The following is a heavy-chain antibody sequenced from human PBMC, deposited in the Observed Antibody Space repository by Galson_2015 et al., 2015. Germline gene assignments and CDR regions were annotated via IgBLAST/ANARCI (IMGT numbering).Heavy chain of an antibody. V-gene: IGHV3-15*01. CDR2: ANSKTDGGTT. J-gene: IGHJ4*02. CDR3: TTDPELIPN. Sequence: SLRLSCAASGFTFSNAWVSWVRQAPGEGLEWVGRANSKTDGGTTTYAAPVKGRFSISRDDSKSTLYLQMNSLKTEDTAVYYCTTDPELIPNWGQGTLVTVSS. D-gene: IGHD1-26*01. CDR1: GFTFSNAW.